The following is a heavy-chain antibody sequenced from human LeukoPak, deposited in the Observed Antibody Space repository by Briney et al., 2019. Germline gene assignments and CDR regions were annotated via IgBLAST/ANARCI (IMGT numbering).Heavy chain of an antibody. CDR2: ISGSGGST. V-gene: IGHV3-23*01. Sequence: GGSLRLSCAASGFNFSSYAMSWVRQAPGKGLEWVSAISGSGGSTHYADSVKGRFTISRDNSKNTLYLQMNSLRAEDTAVYYCAKGGGWLYYFDYWGQGTLVTVSS. CDR3: AKGGGWLYYFDY. J-gene: IGHJ4*02. D-gene: IGHD6-19*01. CDR1: GFNFSSYA.